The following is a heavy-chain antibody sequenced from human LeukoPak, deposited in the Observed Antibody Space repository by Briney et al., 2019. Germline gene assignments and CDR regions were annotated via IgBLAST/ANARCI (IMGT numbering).Heavy chain of an antibody. D-gene: IGHD3-3*01. J-gene: IGHJ5*02. CDR2: ISSSSSYI. CDR3: ARDGIFGVVINWFDP. Sequence: GGSLRLSCAASGFTFSSYSMNWVRQAPGKGLEWVSSISSSSSYIYYADSVKGRFTISRDNAKNSLYLQMNSLRAEDTAVYYCARDGIFGVVINWFDPWGQGTLVTVSS. CDR1: GFTFSSYS. V-gene: IGHV3-21*01.